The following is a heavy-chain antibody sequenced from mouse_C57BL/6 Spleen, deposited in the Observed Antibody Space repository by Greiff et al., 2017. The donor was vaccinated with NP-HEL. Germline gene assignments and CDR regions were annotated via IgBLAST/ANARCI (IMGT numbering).Heavy chain of an antibody. D-gene: IGHD2-2*01. CDR2: INPNNGGT. J-gene: IGHJ4*01. CDR3: ARDYGGYDPSYAMDY. Sequence: VQLQQSGPELVKPGASVKISCKASGYTFTDYYMNWVKQSHGKSLEWIGDINPNNGGTSYNQKFKGKATLTVDKSSSTAYMELRSLTSEDSAVYYCARDYGGYDPSYAMDYWGQGTSVTVSS. V-gene: IGHV1-26*01. CDR1: GYTFTDYY.